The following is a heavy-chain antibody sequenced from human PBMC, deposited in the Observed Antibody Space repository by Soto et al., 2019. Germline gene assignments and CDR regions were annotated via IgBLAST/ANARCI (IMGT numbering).Heavy chain of an antibody. CDR2: IDPSDSYT. Sequence: GESLKISCKGSGYSFTSYWISWVRQMPGKGLEWMGRIDPSDSYTNYSPSFQGHVTISADKSISTAYLQWSSLKASDSAMYYCARVLLGGGFIGHWLAHGFDYWGQGTLVTVSS. V-gene: IGHV5-10-1*01. CDR3: ARVLLGGGFIGHWLAHGFDY. D-gene: IGHD6-19*01. J-gene: IGHJ4*02. CDR1: GYSFTSYW.